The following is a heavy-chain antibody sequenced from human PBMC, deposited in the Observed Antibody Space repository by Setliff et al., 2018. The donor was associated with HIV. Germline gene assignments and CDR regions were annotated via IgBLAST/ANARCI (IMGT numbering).Heavy chain of an antibody. J-gene: IGHJ5*02. CDR2: LNPKSGGT. Sequence: ASVKVSCKASGYTFTDYYIHWVRQAPGQGLEWMGWLNPKSGGTKYAQKFQGRVTMTRDTSISTAYMDLSSLTSDDTAVYYCVLASIVSTARWNHWGRGTLVTVSS. CDR1: GYTFTDYY. V-gene: IGHV1-2*02. CDR3: VLASIVSTARWNH. D-gene: IGHD1-26*01.